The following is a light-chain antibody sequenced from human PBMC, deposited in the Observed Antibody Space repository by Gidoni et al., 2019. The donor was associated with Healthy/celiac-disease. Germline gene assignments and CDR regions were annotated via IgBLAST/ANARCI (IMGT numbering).Light chain of an antibody. J-gene: IGKJ4*01. V-gene: IGKV2-28*01. CDR2: LGS. CDR3: MQALQTPRV. CDR1: QSLLHRNGYNY. Sequence: DIVMTQSPLSLPVTPGEPASISCRSSQSLLHRNGYNYLDWYLQKPGQSPQLLIYLGSNRASGVPDRFSGSGSGTDFTLKISRVEAEDVGVYYCMQALQTPRVFGGGTKVEIK.